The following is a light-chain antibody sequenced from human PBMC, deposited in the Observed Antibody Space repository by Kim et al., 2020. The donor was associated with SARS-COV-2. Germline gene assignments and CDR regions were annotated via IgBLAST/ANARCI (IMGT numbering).Light chain of an antibody. CDR1: KLGDRY. CDR3: QAWDSSVVV. V-gene: IGLV3-1*01. Sequence: VSPGPTASITCSGDKLGDRYANWYRQKPGQSPVVVIYQDGHRPSGIPERFSGSSSGNTATLTISGTQAMDEADYYCQAWDSSVVVFGGGTQLTVL. CDR2: QDG. J-gene: IGLJ2*01.